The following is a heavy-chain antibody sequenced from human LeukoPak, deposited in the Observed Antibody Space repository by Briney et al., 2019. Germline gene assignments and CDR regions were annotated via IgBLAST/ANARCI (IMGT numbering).Heavy chain of an antibody. CDR2: IYYSGST. J-gene: IGHJ4*02. CDR3: ARGKWDGSDNSLDY. CDR1: GGSISSGGYY. D-gene: IGHD1-26*01. Sequence: SETLSLTCTVSGGSISSGGYYWSWIRQHPGKGLEWIGYIYYSGSTNYNPSLKSRVTISVDTSKNQFSLKLSSVTAADTAVYYCARGKWDGSDNSLDYWGQGTLVTVSS. V-gene: IGHV4-31*03.